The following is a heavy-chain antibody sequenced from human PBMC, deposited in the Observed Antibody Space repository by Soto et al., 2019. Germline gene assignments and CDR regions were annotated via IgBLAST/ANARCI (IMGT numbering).Heavy chain of an antibody. CDR3: AREGYSSGWTVGCYGMDV. V-gene: IGHV3-33*01. CDR2: IWYDGSNK. D-gene: IGHD6-19*01. Sequence: QVQLVESGGGVVQPGRSLRLSCAASGFTFSSYGMHWVRQAPGKGLEWVAVIWYDGSNKYYADSVKGRFTISRDNSKNPLYLQMNSLRAEDTAVYYCAREGYSSGWTVGCYGMDVWGQGTTVTVSS. CDR1: GFTFSSYG. J-gene: IGHJ6*02.